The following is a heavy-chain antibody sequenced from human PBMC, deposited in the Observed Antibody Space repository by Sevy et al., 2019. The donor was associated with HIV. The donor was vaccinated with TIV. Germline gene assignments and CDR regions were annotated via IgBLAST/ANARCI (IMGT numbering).Heavy chain of an antibody. CDR2: IKRDGSEK. J-gene: IGHJ3*02. CDR1: GFTFSTYW. V-gene: IGHV3-7*01. CDR3: ARDSTYFDGTYYYDNFDI. Sequence: GGSLRLSCAASGFTFSTYWMTWVRQAPEKGLEWVANIKRDGSEKSHLDSVKGRFTISRDNSKNSLYLQMNSLRAEDTAVYYCARDSTYFDGTYYYDNFDIWGQRTMVTVSS. D-gene: IGHD3-22*01.